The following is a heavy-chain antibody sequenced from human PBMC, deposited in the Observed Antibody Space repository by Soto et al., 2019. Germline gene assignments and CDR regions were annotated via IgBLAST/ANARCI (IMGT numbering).Heavy chain of an antibody. CDR1: GFPFSSYG. Sequence: GGSLRLSCAASGFPFSSYGMHWVRQAPGKGLEWVAVISYDGSNKYYADSVKGRFTISRDNSKNTLYLQMNSLRAEDTAVYYCATYVRGLGDRYYYGMDVWGQGTTVTVSS. V-gene: IGHV3-30*03. CDR3: ATYVRGLGDRYYYGMDV. J-gene: IGHJ6*02. CDR2: ISYDGSNK. D-gene: IGHD3-16*01.